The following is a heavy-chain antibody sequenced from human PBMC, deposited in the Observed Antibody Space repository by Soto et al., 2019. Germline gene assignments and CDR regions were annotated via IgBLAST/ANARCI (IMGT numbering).Heavy chain of an antibody. CDR3: AKDRGQVRRYFGDVTDV. J-gene: IGHJ6*02. V-gene: IGHV3-30*18. CDR1: GIVFRNYG. D-gene: IGHD3-9*01. CDR2: ISDDGSYK. Sequence: QVQLVESGGGVVQPGRSLRLSCAASGIVFRNYGMHWVRQAPGRGLEWVAVISDDGSYKNTADSVKGRFTISRDNSKNRLYLQMNSLRAEDTGVYYCAKDRGQVRRYFGDVTDVWGQGTTVTVSS.